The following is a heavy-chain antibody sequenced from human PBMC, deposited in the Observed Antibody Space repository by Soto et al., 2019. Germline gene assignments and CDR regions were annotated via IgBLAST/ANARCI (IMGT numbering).Heavy chain of an antibody. CDR3: SRAGGGFTYGYPDY. V-gene: IGHV2-70*01. CDR2: IDWADDK. CDR1: GFSLSTTGMC. Sequence: SGPTLVNPTQTLTLTCTFSGFSLSTTGMCVSWIRQPPGKALEWLALIDWADDKYYSTSLKTRLTIPKDTSKNQVVLTMTNVEPVDTATYFCSRAGGGFTYGYPDYWGQGTLVTVSS. J-gene: IGHJ4*02. D-gene: IGHD5-18*01.